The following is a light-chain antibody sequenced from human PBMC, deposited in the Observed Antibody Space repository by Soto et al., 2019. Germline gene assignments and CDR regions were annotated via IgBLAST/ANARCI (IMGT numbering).Light chain of an antibody. V-gene: IGKV1-27*01. CDR1: QGINKY. J-gene: IGKJ3*01. CDR3: QKYDCDPFT. Sequence: DIQLTQSPSSLSASVGDTVTVTCRASQGINKYLAWYQQKPGKVPHLLIYGASTSQLGVPPRFSGSGSGTDFTLTISSLQPEDVATYYCQKYDCDPFTFGPGTKVDIK. CDR2: GAS.